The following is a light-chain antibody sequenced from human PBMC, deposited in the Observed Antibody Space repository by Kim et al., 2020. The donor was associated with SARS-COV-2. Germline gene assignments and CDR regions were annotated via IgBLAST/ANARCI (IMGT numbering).Light chain of an antibody. CDR3: QVWDSSTAV. J-gene: IGLJ3*02. CDR2: RDS. V-gene: IGLV3-9*01. Sequence: SVALGQTARITCGGNNIGSKNVHWYQQKPGQAPVLVIYRDSNRPSGIPERFSGSNSGNTATLTISRAQAGDEADYYCQVWDSSTAVSGGGTQLTVL. CDR1: NIGSKN.